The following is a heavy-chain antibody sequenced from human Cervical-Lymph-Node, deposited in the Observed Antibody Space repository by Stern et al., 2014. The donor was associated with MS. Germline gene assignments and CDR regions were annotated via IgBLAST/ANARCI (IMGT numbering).Heavy chain of an antibody. CDR1: GFKFSIDW. Sequence: EVQLVESGAELIRPGESLKISCKGSGFKFSIDWIAWVRQMPGKGLEWMGIIYPGASDTKYSPSFHGQVTMSADKSTSTAFLQWSTLNASDTAMYFCARQTTAWASDVWGQGTLVTVSS. CDR2: IYPGASDT. CDR3: ARQTTAWASDV. D-gene: IGHD1-14*01. V-gene: IGHV5-51*01. J-gene: IGHJ4*02.